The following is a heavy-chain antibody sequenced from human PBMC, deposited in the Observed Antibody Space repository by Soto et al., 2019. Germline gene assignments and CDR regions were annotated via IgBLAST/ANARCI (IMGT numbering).Heavy chain of an antibody. Sequence: QVQLVESGGGVVQPGRSLRLSCAASGFPFTSYGMHWVREGPDKGLEWVAIISYDGSDKYYADSVKGRFTISRDNSKNTLYLQMNSLRPEDTALYYCVGGQYYLDYRGQGTLVIGAS. CDR3: VGGQYYLDY. D-gene: IGHD3-10*01. CDR1: GFPFTSYG. V-gene: IGHV3-30*03. CDR2: ISYDGSDK. J-gene: IGHJ4*02.